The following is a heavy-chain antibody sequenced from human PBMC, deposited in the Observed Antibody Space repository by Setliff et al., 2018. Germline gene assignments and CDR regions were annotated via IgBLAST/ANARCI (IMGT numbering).Heavy chain of an antibody. V-gene: IGHV1-69*13. D-gene: IGHD6-19*01. Sequence: ASVKVSCKASGNTFTGYYIHWLRQAPGQGLEWMGGIIPIFGSANYARKFQGRVTVTADESTSTAYMELSSLRSEDTAVYYCARGSVEYSRGWYYFDYWAQGTLVTVSS. J-gene: IGHJ4*02. CDR2: IIPIFGSA. CDR1: GNTFTGYY. CDR3: ARGSVEYSRGWYYFDY.